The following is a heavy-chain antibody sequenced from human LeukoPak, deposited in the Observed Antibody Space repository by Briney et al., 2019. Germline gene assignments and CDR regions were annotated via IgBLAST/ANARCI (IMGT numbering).Heavy chain of an antibody. D-gene: IGHD5-18*01. CDR3: ARENGYTHQGWFDP. CDR2: IIPIFGTA. V-gene: IGHV1-69*01. Sequence: SVKVSCKASGGTFSSYAISWVRQAPGQGLEWMGGIIPIFGTANYAQKFQGRVTVTADESTSTAYMELSSLRSEDTAVYYCARENGYTHQGWFDPWGQGTLVTVSS. J-gene: IGHJ5*02. CDR1: GGTFSSYA.